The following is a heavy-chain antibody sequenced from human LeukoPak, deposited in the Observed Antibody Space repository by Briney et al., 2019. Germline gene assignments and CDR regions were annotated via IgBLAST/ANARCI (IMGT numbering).Heavy chain of an antibody. CDR3: ASDVAAAPKGVYYYYYGMDV. J-gene: IGHJ6*02. Sequence: GGSLRLSCAASGFTFSDYYMSWIRQAPGKGLEWVSYISSSGSTIYYADPVKGRFTISRDNAKNSLYLQMNSLRAEDTAVYYCASDVAAAPKGVYYYYYGMDVWGQGTTVTVSS. V-gene: IGHV3-11*01. CDR2: ISSSGSTI. CDR1: GFTFSDYY. D-gene: IGHD6-13*01.